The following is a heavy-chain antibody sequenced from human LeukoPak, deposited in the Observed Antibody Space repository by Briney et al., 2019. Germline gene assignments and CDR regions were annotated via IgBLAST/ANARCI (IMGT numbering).Heavy chain of an antibody. D-gene: IGHD6-19*01. J-gene: IGHJ6*02. V-gene: IGHV3-30-3*01. CDR1: GFTFSSYA. CDR3: AGDYQWLVSFWYYGMDV. CDR2: ISYDGSNK. Sequence: GGSLRLSCAASGFTFSSYAMHWVRQAPGKGLEWVAVISYDGSNKYYADSVKGRFTISRDNSKNTLYLQMNSLRAEDTAVYYCAGDYQWLVSFWYYGMDVWGQGTTVTVSS.